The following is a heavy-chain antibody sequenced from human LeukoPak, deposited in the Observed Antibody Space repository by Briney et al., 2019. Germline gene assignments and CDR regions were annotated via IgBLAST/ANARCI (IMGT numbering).Heavy chain of an antibody. J-gene: IGHJ4*02. Sequence: GGSLRLSCTASRFTYNHYGMHWVRQAPGKGLEWWAVTWSDGTEKYYADAVKGRFIVSTDDSSNTIYLKMNSLRGKDTAVYYXARDAQGVFDYSNSLEYWGQGTLVSVSS. CDR2: TWSDGTEK. CDR3: ARDAQGVFDYSNSLEY. V-gene: IGHV3-33*08. CDR1: RFTYNHYG. D-gene: IGHD4-11*01.